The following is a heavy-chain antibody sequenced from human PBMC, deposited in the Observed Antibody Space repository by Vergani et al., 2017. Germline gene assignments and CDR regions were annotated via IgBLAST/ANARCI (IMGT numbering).Heavy chain of an antibody. CDR2: ISGSGGST. CDR1: GFTFSSYA. J-gene: IGHJ4*02. D-gene: IGHD3-10*01. V-gene: IGHV3-23*01. Sequence: EVQLLESGGGLVQPGGSLRLSCAASGFTFSSYAMSWVRQAPGKGLEWVSAISGSGGSTYYADSVKGRFTISRDNSKNTLYLQMNSLRAEDTAVYYCAKEGGQVRGIAQGGGYVDYWGQGTLVTVSS. CDR3: AKEGGQVRGIAQGGGYVDY.